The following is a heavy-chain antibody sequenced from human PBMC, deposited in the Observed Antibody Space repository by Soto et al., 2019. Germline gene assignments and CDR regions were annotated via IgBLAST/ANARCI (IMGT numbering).Heavy chain of an antibody. V-gene: IGHV4-38-2*01. CDR1: GYSISSGYY. CDR2: FSHSGTT. CDR3: ARASGANAGWAQWSDP. D-gene: IGHD1-26*01. J-gene: IGHJ5*02. Sequence: PSETLSLTCAVSGYSISSGYYWGWIRQPPGRGLEWIGSFSHSGTTYYNPSLRSRVTISIDTSNNQFSLKLSSVTAADTAVYYCARASGANAGWAQWSDPWGQGTLFTVSP.